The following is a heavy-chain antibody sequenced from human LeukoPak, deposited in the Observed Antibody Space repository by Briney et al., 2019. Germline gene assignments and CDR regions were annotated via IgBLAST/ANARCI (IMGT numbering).Heavy chain of an antibody. CDR2: ISYDGSNK. D-gene: IGHD2-21*02. V-gene: IGHV3-30*04. CDR3: AKIGVRAGDSDY. Sequence: GGSLRLSCAASGSTLSSYAMHWVSQAPGKWREWVAVISYDGSNKYYAASVKGRFTISRDNSKNTLYLQMNSLRAEDTAVYYCAKIGVRAGDSDYWGQGTLVTVSS. CDR1: GSTLSSYA. J-gene: IGHJ4*02.